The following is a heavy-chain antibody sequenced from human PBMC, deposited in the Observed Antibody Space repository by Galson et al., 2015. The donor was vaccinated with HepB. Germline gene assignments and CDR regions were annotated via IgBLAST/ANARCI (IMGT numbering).Heavy chain of an antibody. CDR1: GFSFSTYG. D-gene: IGHD6-13*01. V-gene: IGHV3-33*01. Sequence: SLRLSCAASGFSFSTYGMHWVRQAPGKGLEWVAVIWYDGSNKFYGDSVKGRLTISRDNSKNTLFLQMNSLRVEDTAVYYCARDVRIAATGTTQPWGMDVWGQGTTVTVSS. J-gene: IGHJ6*02. CDR2: IWYDGSNK. CDR3: ARDVRIAATGTTQPWGMDV.